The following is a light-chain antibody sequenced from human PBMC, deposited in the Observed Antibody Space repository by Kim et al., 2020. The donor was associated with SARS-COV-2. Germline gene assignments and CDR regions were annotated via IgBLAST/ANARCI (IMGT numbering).Light chain of an antibody. CDR3: SVLDSSRSAQDV. V-gene: IGLV10-54*02. CDR2: RNN. Sequence: QAGLTQPPSVSKGLRQTATLTCTGNSNIVGNQGAAGRQQHQGHPPKLLSYRNNNRPSGSSVRFSASRSGNTAALTITGLEPEDEADYYCSVLDSSRSAQDVFGAGTKVTVL. CDR1: SNIVGNQG. J-gene: IGLJ1*01.